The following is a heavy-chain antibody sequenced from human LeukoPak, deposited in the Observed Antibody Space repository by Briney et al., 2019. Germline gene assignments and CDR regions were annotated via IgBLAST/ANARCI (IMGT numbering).Heavy chain of an antibody. CDR3: ARLTYDYDILTGYYVDY. CDR2: IYYSGST. D-gene: IGHD3-9*01. J-gene: IGHJ4*02. CDR1: GGSISSYY. Sequence: SETLSLTCTVSGGSISSYYWSWIRQPPGKGLEWIGYIYYSGSTNYNPSLKSRVTISVDTSKNQFSLKLSSVTAADTAVYYCARLTYDYDILTGYYVDYWGQGTLVTVSS. V-gene: IGHV4-59*01.